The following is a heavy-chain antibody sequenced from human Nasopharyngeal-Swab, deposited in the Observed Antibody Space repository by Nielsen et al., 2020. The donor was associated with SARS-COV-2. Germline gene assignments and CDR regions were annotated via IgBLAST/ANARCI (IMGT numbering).Heavy chain of an antibody. CDR1: GGPFSGFS. CDR2: ISSSGTT. CDR3: ARGVKRSGNWYFDL. J-gene: IGHJ2*01. V-gene: IGHV4-34*01. Sequence: SQTLSLTCDVNGGPFSGFSWSWIRQSPGKGLEWIVEISSSGTTNYNPSLQNPSLNGRVTLSLTSSDNQFSLEVTSVAVADTAVYYCARGVKRSGNWYFDLWGRGALVTVSS. D-gene: IGHD1-26*01.